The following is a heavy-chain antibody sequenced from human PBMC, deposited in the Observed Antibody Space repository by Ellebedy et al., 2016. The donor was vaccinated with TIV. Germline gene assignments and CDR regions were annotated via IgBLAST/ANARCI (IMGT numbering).Heavy chain of an antibody. CDR1: GFTVSSNY. CDR2: IYPDGGA. Sequence: GESLKISXAASGFTVSSNYMNWVRQAPGKGLEWVSIIYPDGGAYYAGSVKGRFTISRDSSQNSLSLQMNSLRVDDTAVYYCAWATLYNRGDDWGQGTLVTVSA. CDR3: AWATLYNRGDD. J-gene: IGHJ4*02. V-gene: IGHV3-53*01. D-gene: IGHD1-1*01.